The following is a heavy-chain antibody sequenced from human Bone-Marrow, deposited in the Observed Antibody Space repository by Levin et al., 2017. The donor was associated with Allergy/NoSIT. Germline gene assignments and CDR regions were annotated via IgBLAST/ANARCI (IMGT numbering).Heavy chain of an antibody. CDR3: ATELYYYGSGTYRDY. Sequence: PGGSLRLSCAASGLSFTSYTMNWVRQAPGKGLEWVAVVSHDGGSKYYADSVKGRFTISRDNSKNTLYLQMNSLRDEDTAVYYCATELYYYGSGTYRDYWGQGTLVTVSS. V-gene: IGHV3-30-3*01. D-gene: IGHD3-10*01. J-gene: IGHJ4*02. CDR1: GLSFTSYT. CDR2: VSHDGGSK.